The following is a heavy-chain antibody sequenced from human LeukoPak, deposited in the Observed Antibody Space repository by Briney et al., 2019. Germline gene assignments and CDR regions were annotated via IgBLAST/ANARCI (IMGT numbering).Heavy chain of an antibody. D-gene: IGHD1-1*01. J-gene: IGHJ6*03. Sequence: PGGSLRLSCAASGFTFSSYWMSWVRQAPGKGLEWVANIKQNGSEKYYVDFVKGRFTFSRDNAKNSLHLQMNSLRAEDTAVYYCARARWWNDYYYYYYMVVWGKGTTVTVSS. CDR1: GFTFSSYW. CDR2: IKQNGSEK. CDR3: ARARWWNDYYYYYYMVV. V-gene: IGHV3-7*01.